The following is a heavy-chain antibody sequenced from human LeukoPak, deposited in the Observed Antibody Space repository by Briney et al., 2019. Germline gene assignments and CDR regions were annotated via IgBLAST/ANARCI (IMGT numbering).Heavy chain of an antibody. D-gene: IGHD2/OR15-2a*01. J-gene: IGHJ4*02. CDR3: ARGTVSFFFFDY. V-gene: IGHV3-21*05. Sequence: GGSLRLSCAASGFTFSSYEMNWVRQAPGKGLEWVSYISSSSSYIYYADSVKGRFTISRDNAKNSLYLQMNSLRAEDTAVYYCARGTVSFFFFDYWGQGTLVTVSS. CDR2: ISSSSSYI. CDR1: GFTFSSYE.